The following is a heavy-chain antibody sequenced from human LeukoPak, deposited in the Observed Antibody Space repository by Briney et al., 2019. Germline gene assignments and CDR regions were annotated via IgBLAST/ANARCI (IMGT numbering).Heavy chain of an antibody. Sequence: SETLSLTCTVSRDSINTRNYFWSWIRQPPGKGREWIGSIYQSGSTYYNPSLKSRVTILIDTSKNQFSLKLSSVIAADTAVYYCARQGEEAMVLGVDSWGQGTLVTVSS. CDR1: RDSINTRNYF. V-gene: IGHV4-39*01. J-gene: IGHJ4*02. CDR2: IYQSGST. CDR3: ARQGEEAMVLGVDS. D-gene: IGHD5-18*01.